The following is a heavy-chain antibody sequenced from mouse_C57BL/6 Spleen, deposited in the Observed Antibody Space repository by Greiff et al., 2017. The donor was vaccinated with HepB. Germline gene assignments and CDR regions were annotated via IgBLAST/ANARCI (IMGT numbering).Heavy chain of an antibody. V-gene: IGHV5-4*01. Sequence: EVQGVESGGGLVKPGGSLKLSCAASGFTFSSYAMSWVRQTPEKRLEWVATISDGGSYTYYPDNVKGRFTISRDNAKNNLYLQMSHLKSEDTAMYYCARGDYYGSSYDYAMDYWGQGTSVTVSS. CDR3: ARGDYYGSSYDYAMDY. J-gene: IGHJ4*01. CDR2: ISDGGSYT. CDR1: GFTFSSYA. D-gene: IGHD1-1*01.